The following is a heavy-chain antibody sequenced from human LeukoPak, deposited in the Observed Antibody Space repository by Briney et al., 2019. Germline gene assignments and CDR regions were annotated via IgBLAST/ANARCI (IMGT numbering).Heavy chain of an antibody. J-gene: IGHJ4*02. D-gene: IGHD3-3*01. V-gene: IGHV1-18*01. CDR1: GYTFTSYG. Sequence: VASVKVSCKASGYTFTSYGISWVRQAPGQGLEWMGWISAYNGNTNYAQKLQGRVTMTTGTSTSTAYMELRSLRSDDTAVYYCARVGVPRHYYDFWSGYYHNDFDYWGQGTLVTVSS. CDR2: ISAYNGNT. CDR3: ARVGVPRHYYDFWSGYYHNDFDY.